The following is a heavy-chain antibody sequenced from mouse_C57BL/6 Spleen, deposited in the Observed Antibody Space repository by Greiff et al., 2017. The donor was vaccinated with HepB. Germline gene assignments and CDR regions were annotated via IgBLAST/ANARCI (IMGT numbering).Heavy chain of an antibody. Sequence: VKLVESGPGLVAPSQSLSITCTVSGFSLTSYGVHWVRQPPGKGLEWLVVIWSDGSTTYNSALKSRLSISKDNSKSQVFLKMNSLQTDDTAMYYCARDYGNYRYAMDYWGQGTSVTVSS. V-gene: IGHV2-6*03. J-gene: IGHJ4*01. CDR3: ARDYGNYRYAMDY. CDR2: IWSDGST. D-gene: IGHD2-1*01. CDR1: GFSLTSYG.